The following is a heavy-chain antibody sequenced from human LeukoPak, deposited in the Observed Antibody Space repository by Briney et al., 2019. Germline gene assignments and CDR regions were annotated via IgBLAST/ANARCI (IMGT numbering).Heavy chain of an antibody. V-gene: IGHV4-4*02. D-gene: IGHD4-11*01. J-gene: IGHJ4*02. CDR1: GGSISSIYW. CDR2: IDDSGST. CDR3: AKSRLGTDTSTVHSFAY. Sequence: PSGTLSLTCAVSGGSISSIYWSTWVRQPPGKGLEWIGEIDDSGSTNYNPSLKSRVTISVDKSKNQVSLKLTSVTAADTAVYYCAKSRLGTDTSTVHSFAYWGQGILVTVSS.